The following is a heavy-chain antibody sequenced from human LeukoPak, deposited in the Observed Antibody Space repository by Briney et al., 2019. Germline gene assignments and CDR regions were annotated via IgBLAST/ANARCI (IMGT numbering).Heavy chain of an antibody. V-gene: IGHV4-34*01. CDR2: INHSGST. D-gene: IGHD5-24*01. CDR3: ARGGPRGPVDGYNSGYY. J-gene: IGHJ4*02. CDR1: GGSFSGYY. Sequence: SETLSLTCAVYGGSFSGYYWSWIRQPPGKGLEWIGKINHSGSTNYNPSLKSRVTISVDTSKNQFSLKLSSVTAEDTAVYYCARGGPRGPVDGYNSGYYWGQGTLVTVSS.